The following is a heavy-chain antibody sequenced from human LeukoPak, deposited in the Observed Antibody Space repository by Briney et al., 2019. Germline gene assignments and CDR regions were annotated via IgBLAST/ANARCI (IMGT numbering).Heavy chain of an antibody. D-gene: IGHD2-15*01. Sequence: GGSLRLSCAASGFTVSSNFMSWVRQAPGKGLEWVSVIYSGGSTYYADSVKGRFTISRDNSKNTLYLQMNSLRAEDTAVYYCAKDKYCSGGSCYSCDYWGQGTLVTVSS. V-gene: IGHV3-66*01. CDR2: IYSGGST. J-gene: IGHJ4*02. CDR1: GFTVSSNF. CDR3: AKDKYCSGGSCYSCDY.